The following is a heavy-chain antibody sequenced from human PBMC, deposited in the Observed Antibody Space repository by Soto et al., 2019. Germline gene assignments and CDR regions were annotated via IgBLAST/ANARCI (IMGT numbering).Heavy chain of an antibody. CDR3: ARRMIIQSMALAGVIDY. D-gene: IGHD6-19*01. V-gene: IGHV4-34*01. CDR2: INHSGST. Sequence: PSETLSLTCAVYGGSFSGYYWSWIRQPPGKGLEWIGDINHSGSTNFNPSLKSRVTISVDTSKNQFSLKLSSVTAADTAVYYCARRMIIQSMALAGVIDYWGQGTLVTVSS. J-gene: IGHJ4*02. CDR1: GGSFSGYY.